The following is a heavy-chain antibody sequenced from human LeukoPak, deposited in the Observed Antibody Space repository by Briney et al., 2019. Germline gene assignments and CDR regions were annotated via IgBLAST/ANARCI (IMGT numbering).Heavy chain of an antibody. J-gene: IGHJ4*02. CDR3: AKDHYWSIDY. D-gene: IGHD3-3*01. Sequence: GGSLRLSCAASGFTFSSYWMHWVRQAPGKGLVWVSHINSDGISTNYADSVKGRFTISRDIAKNTLYLQMNSLRAEDTGVYYCAKDHYWSIDYWGRGTLVTVSS. CDR2: INSDGIST. V-gene: IGHV3-74*01. CDR1: GFTFSSYW.